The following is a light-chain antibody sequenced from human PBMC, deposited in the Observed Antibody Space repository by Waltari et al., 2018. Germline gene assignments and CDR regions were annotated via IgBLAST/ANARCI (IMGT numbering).Light chain of an antibody. V-gene: IGKV3-20*01. CDR1: QSVRGS. Sequence: EIELTQSLGTLSLSTGDRATISCRASQSVRGSLAWYQQKAGQAPRLLIYGASSRATGIPDRFSCKGSGTDFSRTISRLEPEDFAVYYCQHYVRLPATFGQGTKVEIK. J-gene: IGKJ1*01. CDR2: GAS. CDR3: QHYVRLPAT.